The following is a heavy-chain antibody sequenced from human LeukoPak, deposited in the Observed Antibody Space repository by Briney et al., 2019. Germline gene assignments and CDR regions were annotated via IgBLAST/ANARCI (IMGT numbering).Heavy chain of an antibody. CDR2: IYRSGST. J-gene: IGHJ5*02. CDR1: GGSISSGGYS. Sequence: PSQTLSLTCAVSGGSISSGGYSWSWIRQPPGKGLEWIGYIYRSGSTYYNPSLKSRVTISVDRSKNQFSLKLSSVTAADTAVYYCARGPYCSGGSCYSVWFDPWGQGTLVTVSS. CDR3: ARGPYCSGGSCYSVWFDP. V-gene: IGHV4-30-2*01. D-gene: IGHD2-15*01.